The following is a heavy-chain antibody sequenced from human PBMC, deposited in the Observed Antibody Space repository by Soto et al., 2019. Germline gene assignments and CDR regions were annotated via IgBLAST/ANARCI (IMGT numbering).Heavy chain of an antibody. CDR2: ISGSGGST. Sequence: GGSLRLSCAASGFTFSSYAMSWVRQAPGKGLEWVSAISGSGGSTYYADSVKGRFTISRDNSKNTLYLQMNSLRAEDTAVYYCAKDSPQQYYDILPGPGSDYFDYWGQGTLVTVSS. CDR3: AKDSPQQYYDILPGPGSDYFDY. J-gene: IGHJ4*02. D-gene: IGHD3-9*01. CDR1: GFTFSSYA. V-gene: IGHV3-23*01.